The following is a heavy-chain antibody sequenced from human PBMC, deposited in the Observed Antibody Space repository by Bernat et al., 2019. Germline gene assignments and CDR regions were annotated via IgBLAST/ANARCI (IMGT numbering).Heavy chain of an antibody. D-gene: IGHD3-22*01. CDR1: GYTFTSYA. CDR3: ARERSSGYYGTYDY. V-gene: IGHV1-3*01. Sequence: QVQLVQSGVEVKKPGASVKVSCKASGYTFTSYAMHWVRQAPGQRLEWMGWINAGNGNTKYSQKFQGRVTITRDTSASTAYMELSSLRSEDTAVYYCARERSSGYYGTYDYWGQGTLVTVSS. J-gene: IGHJ4*02. CDR2: INAGNGNT.